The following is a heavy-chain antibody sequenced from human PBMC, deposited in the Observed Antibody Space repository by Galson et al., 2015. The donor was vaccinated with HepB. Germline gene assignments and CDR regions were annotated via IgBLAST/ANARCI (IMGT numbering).Heavy chain of an antibody. CDR3: ARDLRRPRDTWIQLWVLYGVDV. J-gene: IGHJ6*02. CDR1: GFTFSTYS. CDR2: ISSSSSYI. Sequence: SLRLSCAASGFTFSTYSMDWVRQAPGKGLEWVSSISSSSSYIYYAASVKGRFTISRDNAKNSLYLQMNSLRAEDTAVYYCARDLRRPRDTWIQLWVLYGVDVWGQGTTVTVSS. V-gene: IGHV3-21*01. D-gene: IGHD5-18*01.